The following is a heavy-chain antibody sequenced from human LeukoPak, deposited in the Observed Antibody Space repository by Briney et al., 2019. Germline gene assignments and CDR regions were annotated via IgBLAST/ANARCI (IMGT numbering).Heavy chain of an antibody. CDR3: AILAAARTTDAFDI. D-gene: IGHD6-13*01. CDR2: ISAYNGNT. J-gene: IGHJ3*02. CDR1: GYTFTSYG. V-gene: IGHV1-18*01. Sequence: ASVKVSCKASGYTFTSYGISWVRQAPGQGLEWMGWISAYNGNTNYAQKLQGRVTMTTDTSTSTAYMELRSLRSDDTAVYYCAILAAARTTDAFDIWGQGTMVNVSS.